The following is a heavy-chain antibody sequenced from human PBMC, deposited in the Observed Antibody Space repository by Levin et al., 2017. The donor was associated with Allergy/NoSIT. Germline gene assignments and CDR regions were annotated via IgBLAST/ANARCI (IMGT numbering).Heavy chain of an antibody. CDR3: ASNNRGYCSGGSCPFDY. Sequence: GESLKISCAASGFTVSSNYMSWVRQAPGKGLEWVSVIYSGGSTYYADSAKGRFTISRDNSKNTLYLQMNSLRAEDTAVYYCASNNRGYCSGGSCPFDYWGQGTLVTVSS. D-gene: IGHD2-15*01. CDR2: IYSGGST. V-gene: IGHV3-53*01. J-gene: IGHJ4*02. CDR1: GFTVSSNY.